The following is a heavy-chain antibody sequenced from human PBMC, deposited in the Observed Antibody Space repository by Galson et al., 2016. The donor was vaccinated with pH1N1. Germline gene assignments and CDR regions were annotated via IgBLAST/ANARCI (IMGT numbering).Heavy chain of an antibody. D-gene: IGHD6-13*01. CDR2: VFHRGTT. CDR3: ARGVAAASRFDL. V-gene: IGHV4-39*02. J-gene: IGHJ5*02. Sequence: SETLSLTCSVSGASMRSSDHYWAWIRQPPGKGLEWIGSVFHRGTTYYDLSLKSRVTISIDTSNKRFSLKVTSVSAADAAVYYCARGVAAASRFDLWGQGSLVAVSS. CDR1: GASMRSSDHY.